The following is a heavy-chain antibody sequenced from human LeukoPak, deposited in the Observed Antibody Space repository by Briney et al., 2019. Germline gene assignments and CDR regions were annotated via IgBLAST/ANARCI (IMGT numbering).Heavy chain of an antibody. J-gene: IGHJ4*02. CDR2: IIPIFGTA. V-gene: IGHV1-69*05. CDR1: GYTFTSYY. D-gene: IGHD3-9*01. Sequence: SVKVSCKASGYTFTSYYMHWVRQAPGQGLEWMGGIIPIFGTANYAQKFQGRVTITTDESTSTAYMELSSLRSEDTAVYYCARLYDILTGYFFDYWGQGTLVTVSS. CDR3: ARLYDILTGYFFDY.